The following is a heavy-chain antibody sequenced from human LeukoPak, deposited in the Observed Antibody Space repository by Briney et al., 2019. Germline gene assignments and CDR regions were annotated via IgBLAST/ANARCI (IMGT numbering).Heavy chain of an antibody. J-gene: IGHJ4*02. Sequence: SETLSLTCTVSAGSISSTSYYWGWVRQPPGRGLEGIGSIYYSGSTYYSPSLKSRVAISVDTSKNQFSLKLSSVSAADTAVYYCARARRDGGGYRFDLWGQGTQVTVSA. D-gene: IGHD3-22*01. CDR1: AGSISSTSYY. V-gene: IGHV4-39*01. CDR3: ARARRDGGGYRFDL. CDR2: IYYSGST.